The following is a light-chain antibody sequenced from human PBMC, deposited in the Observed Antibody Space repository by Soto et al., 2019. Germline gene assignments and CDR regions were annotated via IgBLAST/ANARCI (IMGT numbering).Light chain of an antibody. J-gene: IGLJ1*01. CDR3: SSYAGRNTFV. V-gene: IGLV2-8*01. Sequence: QSVLTKPPSASGSPGQSVTISCPGTSSDVGGDNYVSWYQQHPGKAPKLMIYEVNKRPSGVPYRFSGSKSGNTASLTVSGLQAEDEADYYCSSYAGRNTFVFGTGTKVTVL. CDR1: SSDVGGDNY. CDR2: EVN.